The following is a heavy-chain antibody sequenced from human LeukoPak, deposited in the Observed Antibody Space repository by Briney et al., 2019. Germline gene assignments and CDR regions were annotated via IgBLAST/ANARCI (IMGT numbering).Heavy chain of an antibody. CDR2: IYYSGST. V-gene: IGHV4-59*08. Sequence: PSETLSLTCTVSGGSISSSYWSWIRQPPGKGLEWIGYIYYSGSTNYNPSFKSRVAISVDTSKNQFSLKLSSVTAADTAVYYCATWGIAVAGTFDYWGQGTLVTVPT. CDR1: GGSISSSY. J-gene: IGHJ4*02. CDR3: ATWGIAVAGTFDY. D-gene: IGHD6-19*01.